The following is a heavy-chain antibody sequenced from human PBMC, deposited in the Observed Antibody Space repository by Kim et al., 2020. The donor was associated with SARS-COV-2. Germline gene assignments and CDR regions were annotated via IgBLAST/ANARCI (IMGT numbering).Heavy chain of an antibody. CDR1: GFTFSSYA. CDR2: ISYDGSNK. CDR3: ARDPGALEWLLNFDY. Sequence: GGSLRLSCAASGFTFSSYAMHWVRQAPGKGLEWVAVISYDGSNKYYADSVKGRFTISRDNSKNTLYLQMNSLRAEDTAVYYCARDPGALEWLLNFDYWGQGTLVTVSS. V-gene: IGHV3-30-3*01. D-gene: IGHD3-3*01. J-gene: IGHJ4*02.